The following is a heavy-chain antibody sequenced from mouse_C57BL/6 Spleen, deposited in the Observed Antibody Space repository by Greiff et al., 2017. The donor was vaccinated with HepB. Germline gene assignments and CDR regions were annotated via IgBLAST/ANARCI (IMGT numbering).Heavy chain of an antibody. J-gene: IGHJ2*01. Sequence: VQLKESGPELVKPGASVKMSCKASGYTFTDYYMHWVKQKPGKGLEWIGEIYPGSGNTYYNEKFKGKATLTADTSSSTAYMQLSSLTSEDSAVYFCAREGGFDYWGQGTTLTVSS. CDR3: REGGFDY. CDR1: YTFTDYYM. D-gene: IGHD1-1*02. V-gene: IGHV1-83*01. CDR2: YPGSGNTY.